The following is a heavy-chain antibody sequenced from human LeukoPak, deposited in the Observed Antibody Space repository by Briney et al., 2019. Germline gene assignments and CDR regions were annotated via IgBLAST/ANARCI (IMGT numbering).Heavy chain of an antibody. CDR3: ARDRGVYSRTLED. Sequence: SVKVSCKASGGTFSSYAISWVRQAPGQGLEWMGGIIPIFGTANYAQKFQGRVTITADKSTSAAYMELSSLRSEDTAVYYCARDRGVYSRTLEDWGQGTLVTVSS. J-gene: IGHJ4*02. D-gene: IGHD6-13*01. CDR1: GGTFSSYA. V-gene: IGHV1-69*06. CDR2: IIPIFGTA.